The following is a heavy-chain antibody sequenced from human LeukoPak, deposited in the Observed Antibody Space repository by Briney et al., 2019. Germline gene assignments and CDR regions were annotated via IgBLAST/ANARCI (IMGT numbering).Heavy chain of an antibody. CDR1: GFTFSSYS. J-gene: IGHJ4*02. CDR2: ISSSSYI. V-gene: IGHV3-21*01. Sequence: GGSLRLSCAASGFTFSSYSMNWVRQAPGKGLEWVSSISSSSYIYYADSVKGRFTISRDNAKNSLYLQMNSLRAEDTAVYYCAREWGSSGFSYWGQGTLVTVSS. CDR3: AREWGSSGFSY. D-gene: IGHD6-19*01.